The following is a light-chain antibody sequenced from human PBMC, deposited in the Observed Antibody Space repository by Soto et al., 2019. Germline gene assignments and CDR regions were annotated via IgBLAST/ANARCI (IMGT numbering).Light chain of an antibody. V-gene: IGLV2-14*01. Sequence: QSALSQPASVSGSPQQTTTISCTGTSTDVGGYNALAWYQHHPGQAPKLIIYEVTHRPSGFSDRFSASKSDNTASLTISGLEAEDEADYYCNSFSVSHLYVFGTGTKVTVL. CDR2: EVT. J-gene: IGLJ1*01. CDR3: NSFSVSHLYV. CDR1: STDVGGYNA.